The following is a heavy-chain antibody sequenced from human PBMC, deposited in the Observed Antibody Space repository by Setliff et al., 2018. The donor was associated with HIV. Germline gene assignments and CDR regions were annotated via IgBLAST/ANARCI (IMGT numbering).Heavy chain of an antibody. CDR2: IRSKAHGGTT. J-gene: IGHJ4*02. D-gene: IGHD7-27*01. CDR3: TRSNWGSTPDFDY. Sequence: AGGSLRLSCITSGFTFGDYVMSWFRQAPGKGLEWVGFIRSKAHGGTTEYAASVEVRFIISRGDSKSIAYLQMNSLKTEDTAVYYCTRSNWGSTPDFDYWGQGTMVTVSS. CDR1: GFTFGDYV. V-gene: IGHV3-49*03.